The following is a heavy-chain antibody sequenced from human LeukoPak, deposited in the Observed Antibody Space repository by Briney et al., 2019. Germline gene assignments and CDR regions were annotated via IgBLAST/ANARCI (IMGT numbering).Heavy chain of an antibody. D-gene: IGHD1-26*01. V-gene: IGHV1-18*01. J-gene: IGHJ4*02. CDR1: GYTFTSYG. CDR3: ARRTSRYSGSSSPIDY. Sequence: ASVNVSCKASGYTFTSYGISWVRQAPGQGLEWMGWISAYNGNTNYAQKLQGRVTMTTDTSTSTAYMVMRSLRSDDTAVYYCARRTSRYSGSSSPIDYWGQGTLVTVSS. CDR2: ISAYNGNT.